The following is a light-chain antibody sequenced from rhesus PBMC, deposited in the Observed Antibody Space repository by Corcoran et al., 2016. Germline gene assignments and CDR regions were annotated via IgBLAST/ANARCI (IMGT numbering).Light chain of an antibody. J-gene: IGKJ2*01. CDR2: AAS. CDR1: ENINNY. CDR3: QHSHGTPYN. Sequence: DIQMTQSPSSLSASVGDRVTITCRASENINNYLHWYQQKPGKAPNLLIHAASTLQSGGPSRVSGSGSGKDYTFTIRRLQPEDFATYYCQHSHGTPYNFGQGTKVEIK. V-gene: IGKV1-74*01.